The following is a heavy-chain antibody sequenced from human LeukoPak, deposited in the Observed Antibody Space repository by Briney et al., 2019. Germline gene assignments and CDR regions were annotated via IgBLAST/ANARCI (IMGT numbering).Heavy chain of an antibody. V-gene: IGHV1-18*01. Sequence: ASVKVSCKASGYTFTNSGISWVRQAPGQGREWMGWSSAYNDNTNYAEKLQDTVTITTDTSTSTAYMERRSLRFDDTAVYFCTPLYGGLSDYYYNMEVWGHGTTVTVTS. D-gene: IGHD4-23*01. CDR3: TPLYGGLSDYYYNMEV. CDR2: SSAYNDNT. J-gene: IGHJ6*02. CDR1: GYTFTNSG.